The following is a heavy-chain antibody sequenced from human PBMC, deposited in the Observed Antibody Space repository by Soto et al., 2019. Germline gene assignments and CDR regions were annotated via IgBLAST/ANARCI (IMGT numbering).Heavy chain of an antibody. CDR1: GFTFSRYA. V-gene: IGHV3-23*01. Sequence: EVRMLESGGGLVQPGGSLRLSCATSGFTFSRYAMSWVRQAPGKGLEWVSSVSDGGGRTHYADSVKGRFTLSRDNSENTLYLQMNSLRAEDTAVYYCAKLGPMWGDYWYFDLWGRGTLVTVSS. J-gene: IGHJ2*01. D-gene: IGHD1-26*01. CDR3: AKLGPMWGDYWYFDL. CDR2: VSDGGGRT.